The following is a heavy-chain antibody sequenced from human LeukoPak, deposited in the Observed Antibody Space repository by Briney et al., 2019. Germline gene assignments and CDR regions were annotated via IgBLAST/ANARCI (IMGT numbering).Heavy chain of an antibody. D-gene: IGHD7-27*01. Sequence: GGSLRLSCTATGFTFSNFGMAWVRQAPGQGLEWVSTISGSGGNMYQADSVKGRFTISRDNSKNALYLQMNSLRVEDTAVYYCAIDPNWGTHSWGQGVLVTVSS. CDR3: AIDPNWGTHS. V-gene: IGHV3-23*01. J-gene: IGHJ4*02. CDR1: GFTFSNFG. CDR2: ISGSGGNM.